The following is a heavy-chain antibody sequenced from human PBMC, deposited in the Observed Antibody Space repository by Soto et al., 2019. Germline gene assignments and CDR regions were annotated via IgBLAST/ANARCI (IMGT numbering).Heavy chain of an antibody. CDR1: GCSIPTYY. J-gene: IGHJ4*02. CDR3: ARDEQLGFDY. CDR2: IYYSGRT. V-gene: IGHV4-59*12. D-gene: IGHD6-13*01. Sequence: SDTLSLTCTVSGCSIPTYYWSWIRQPPGKGLEWIGYIYYSGRTNYNPSLKSRVTISVDTSKNQFSLKVNSVTAGDTAMYYCARDEQLGFDYWGQGTLVTVS.